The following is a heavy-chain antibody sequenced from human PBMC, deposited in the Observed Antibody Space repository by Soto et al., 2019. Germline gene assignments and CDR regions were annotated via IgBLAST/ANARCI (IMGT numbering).Heavy chain of an antibody. Sequence: QVQLVESGGGVVQPGRSLRLSCAASGFTFSSYGMHWVRQAPGKGLEWVAVIWYDGSNKYYADSVKGRFTISRDNSKNTLYLQMNSLRAEDTAVYYCATSSPLDYDILTGPHDYWGQGTLVTVSS. J-gene: IGHJ4*02. CDR3: ATSSPLDYDILTGPHDY. CDR1: GFTFSSYG. V-gene: IGHV3-33*01. D-gene: IGHD3-9*01. CDR2: IWYDGSNK.